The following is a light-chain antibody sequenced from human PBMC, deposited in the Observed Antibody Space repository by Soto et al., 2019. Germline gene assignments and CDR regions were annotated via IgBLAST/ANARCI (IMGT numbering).Light chain of an antibody. CDR1: QSISSY. CDR2: AAS. V-gene: IGKV1-39*01. Sequence: DIQMTQSPSSLSASVGDRVTITCRASQSISSYLNWYQQKPGKAPKLLIYAASSLQSGVPSRFSGSGSGTDFTLTISSLQPEDFATYYCQQSYSTPPYTFGLGTQLEIK. CDR3: QQSYSTPPYT. J-gene: IGKJ2*01.